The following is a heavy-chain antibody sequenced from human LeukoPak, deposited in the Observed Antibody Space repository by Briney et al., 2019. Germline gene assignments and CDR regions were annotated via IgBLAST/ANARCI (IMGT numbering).Heavy chain of an antibody. CDR2: ISSSGSTI. V-gene: IGHV3-11*01. CDR1: GFTFSDYY. J-gene: IGHJ4*02. Sequence: GGSLRLSCAASGFTFSDYYMSWIRQAPGKGLKGVSYISSSGSTIYYADSVKGRFTISRDNAKNSLYLQMNSLRAEDTAVYYCARGSVYALYDSSGYYPYWGQGTLVTVSS. D-gene: IGHD3-22*01. CDR3: ARGSVYALYDSSGYYPY.